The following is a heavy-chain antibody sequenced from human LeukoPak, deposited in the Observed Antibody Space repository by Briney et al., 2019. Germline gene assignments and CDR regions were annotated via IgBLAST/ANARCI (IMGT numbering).Heavy chain of an antibody. V-gene: IGHV4-39*01. D-gene: IGHD3-16*01. CDR3: ARQATEYVGGFWFDP. Sequence: SETLSLTCTVSGASISSSSYYWGWIRQTPGRGLEWIASLDSDENTYYNAALKGRVTISVDMSLNHFSLRLSSVTAADSGVYYCARQATEYVGGFWFDPWGQGTLVAVSP. CDR1: GASISSSSYY. CDR2: LDSDENT. J-gene: IGHJ5*02.